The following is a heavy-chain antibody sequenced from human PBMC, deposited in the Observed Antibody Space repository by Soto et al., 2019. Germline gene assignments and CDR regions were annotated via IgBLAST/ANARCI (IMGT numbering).Heavy chain of an antibody. CDR2: IYYSGST. J-gene: IGHJ5*02. V-gene: IGHV4-30-4*01. D-gene: IGHD2-2*01. Sequence: SETLSLTCTVSGGSISSGDYYWSWIRQPPGKGLEWIGYIYYSGSTYYNPSLKSRVTISVDTSKNQFSLKLSSVTAADTAVYYCARVRPNISYCSSTSCYLNWFDPWGQGPLVTVSS. CDR3: ARVRPNISYCSSTSCYLNWFDP. CDR1: GGSISSGDYY.